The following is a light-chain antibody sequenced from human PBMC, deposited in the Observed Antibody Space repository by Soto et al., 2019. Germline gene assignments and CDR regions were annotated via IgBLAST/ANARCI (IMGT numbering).Light chain of an antibody. Sequence: EIVLTQSPGTLSLSPGERATLSCRASQSVSSSYLACYQQKPGQAPRLLIYGASSRATGIPDRFSSSGSGTDFTLTISRLEPEDFAVYYCQQYGSSPPFTFGHGTKVDIK. J-gene: IGKJ3*01. CDR2: GAS. CDR1: QSVSSSY. V-gene: IGKV3-20*01. CDR3: QQYGSSPPFT.